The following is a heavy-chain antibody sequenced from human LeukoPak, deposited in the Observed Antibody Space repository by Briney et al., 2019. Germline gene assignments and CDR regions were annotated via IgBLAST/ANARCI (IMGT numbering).Heavy chain of an antibody. CDR2: FDPEDGET. CDR3: ATVSPPFSGYGVRAAFDI. D-gene: IGHD3-22*01. J-gene: IGHJ3*02. V-gene: IGHV1-24*01. Sequence: ASVKVSCKVSGYTLTELSMHWVRQAPGKGLEWMAGFDPEDGETIYAQKFQGRVTMTEDTSTDTAYMELSSLRSEDTAVYYCATVSPPFSGYGVRAAFDIWGQGTMVTVSS. CDR1: GYTLTELS.